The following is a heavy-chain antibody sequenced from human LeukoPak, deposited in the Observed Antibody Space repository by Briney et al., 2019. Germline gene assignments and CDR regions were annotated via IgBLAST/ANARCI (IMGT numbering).Heavy chain of an antibody. CDR1: GFTVDSNC. J-gene: IGHJ6*02. CDR3: AGGFGKAAANVFGGYTMDV. CDR2: IYTGGST. D-gene: IGHD6-13*01. Sequence: PGGSLRLSCAASGFTVDSNCMSWVRQAPGKGLEWVSLIYTGGSTYYADSVRGRFTISRDNSKNTLYLQMNSLRPEDTAVYYCAGGFGKAAANVFGGYTMDVWGQGTTVTVSS. V-gene: IGHV3-66*02.